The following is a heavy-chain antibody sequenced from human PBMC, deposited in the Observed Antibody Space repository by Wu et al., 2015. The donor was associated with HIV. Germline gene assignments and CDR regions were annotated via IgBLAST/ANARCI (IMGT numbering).Heavy chain of an antibody. CDR3: AVLTRTNQDFDY. Sequence: QVQLVQSGAELKKPGSAVKVSCKASGGTFSSFAISWVRQAPGQGLEWMGGIIPMFDTATYAQTFQGRVTITADESTSTAYLQLSSLRSEDTAVYYCAVLTRTNQDFDYWARERWSPSPQ. V-gene: IGHV1-69*12. CDR1: GGTFSSFA. CDR2: IIPMFDTA. D-gene: IGHD1-7*01. J-gene: IGHJ4*02.